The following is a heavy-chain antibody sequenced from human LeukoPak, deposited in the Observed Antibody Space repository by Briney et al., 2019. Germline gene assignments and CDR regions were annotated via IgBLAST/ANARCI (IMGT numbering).Heavy chain of an antibody. CDR1: GGSTSSYY. Sequence: SETLSLTCTVSGGSTSSYYWSWIRQPPGKGLEWIGYIYYSGSTNYNPSLKSRVTISVDTSKNQFSLKLSSVTAADTAVYYCARGALPAGYDSSGYKSYYYYYGMDVWGQGTTVTVSS. J-gene: IGHJ6*02. D-gene: IGHD3-22*01. CDR2: IYYSGST. V-gene: IGHV4-59*01. CDR3: ARGALPAGYDSSGYKSYYYYYGMDV.